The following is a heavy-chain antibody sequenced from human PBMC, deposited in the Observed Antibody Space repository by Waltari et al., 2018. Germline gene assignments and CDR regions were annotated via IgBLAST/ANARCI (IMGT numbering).Heavy chain of an antibody. CDR3: ARELELRSWFDP. V-gene: IGHV4-61*09. CDR2: IYTSGST. J-gene: IGHJ5*02. Sequence: QVQLQESGPGLVKPSQTLSLTCTVSGGSISSGSYYWSWIRQPAGKGLEWIGYIYTSGSTNYNPSLKSRVTISVDTSKNQFSLKLSSVTAADTAVYYCARELELRSWFDPWGQGTLVTVSS. D-gene: IGHD1-7*01. CDR1: GGSISSGSYY.